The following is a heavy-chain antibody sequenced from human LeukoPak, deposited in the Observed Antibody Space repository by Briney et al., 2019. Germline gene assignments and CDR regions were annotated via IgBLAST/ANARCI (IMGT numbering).Heavy chain of an antibody. CDR1: GRSFYGYY. J-gene: IGHJ4*01. V-gene: IGHV4-34*01. CDR3: ARRLSGYTNFDY. Sequence: SETLSLTCAVYGRSFYGYYWTWIRQPPGKGLEWIGEINHNGDTTYNPSLKSRVTISVDTSKNQFSLRLASVTAADTAVYYCARRLSGYTNFDYWGHGTLVTVSS. CDR2: INHNGDT. D-gene: IGHD5-12*01.